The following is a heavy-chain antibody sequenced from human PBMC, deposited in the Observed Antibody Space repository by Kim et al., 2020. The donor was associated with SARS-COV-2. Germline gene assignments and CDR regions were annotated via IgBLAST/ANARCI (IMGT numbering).Heavy chain of an antibody. J-gene: IGHJ6*03. V-gene: IGHV4-39*01. D-gene: IGHD3-10*01. CDR3: ARRVLYYYYYMDV. Sequence: YNPALKSRGTISVDTSNHQCSLELSSVTAADTAVYYCARRVLYYYYYMDVWGKGTTVTVSS.